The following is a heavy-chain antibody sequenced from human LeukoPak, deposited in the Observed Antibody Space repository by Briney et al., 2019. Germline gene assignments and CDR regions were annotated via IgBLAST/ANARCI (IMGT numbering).Heavy chain of an antibody. CDR3: ATTLATDNAFDI. D-gene: IGHD2-15*01. Sequence: GASVKVSCKASGGTFSSYGISWVRQAPGQGLEWMGRIIPVFGIVNYAQKFQGRVTTTADISTSTAYMELSSLRSEDTAVYYCATTLATDNAFDIWGQGTMITVSS. V-gene: IGHV1-69*04. J-gene: IGHJ3*02. CDR2: IIPVFGIV. CDR1: GGTFSSYG.